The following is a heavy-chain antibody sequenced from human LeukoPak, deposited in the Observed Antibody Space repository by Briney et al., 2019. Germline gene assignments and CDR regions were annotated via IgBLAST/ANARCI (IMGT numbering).Heavy chain of an antibody. Sequence: SETLSLTCAVYGGSFSGYYWSWIRQPPGKGLEWIGEINHSGSTNYNPSLKSRVTISVDTSKNQFSLKLSSVTAADTAVYYCARKRSNYYGMDVWGQGTTVTVSS. V-gene: IGHV4-34*01. D-gene: IGHD4-11*01. CDR1: GGSFSGYY. CDR2: INHSGST. CDR3: ARKRSNYYGMDV. J-gene: IGHJ6*02.